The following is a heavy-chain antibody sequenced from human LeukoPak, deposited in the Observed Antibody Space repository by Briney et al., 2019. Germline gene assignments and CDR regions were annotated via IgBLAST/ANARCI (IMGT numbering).Heavy chain of an antibody. Sequence: SETLSLTCTVSGGSISSYYWSWIRQPPGKGLEWIGYIYYSGSTNYNPSLKSRVTISVDTSKNQFSLKLSSVTAADTAVYYCAREGGSGSYGTDYWGQGTLVTVSS. CDR2: IYYSGST. V-gene: IGHV4-59*01. D-gene: IGHD3-10*01. J-gene: IGHJ4*02. CDR3: AREGGSGSYGTDY. CDR1: GGSISSYY.